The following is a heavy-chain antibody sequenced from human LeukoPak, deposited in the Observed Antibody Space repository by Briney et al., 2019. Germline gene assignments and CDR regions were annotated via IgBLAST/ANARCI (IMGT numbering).Heavy chain of an antibody. V-gene: IGHV4-61*01. D-gene: IGHD3-22*01. J-gene: IGHJ4*02. CDR2: IYYSGST. CDR3: ARGGSLTYYYDSSGYFAFDY. CDR1: GGSISSGSYY. Sequence: TPSETLSLTCTVSGGSISSGSYYWSWIRQPPGKGLEWIGYIYYSGSTNYNPSLKSRVTISVDTSKNQFSLKLSSVTAADTAVYYCARGGSLTYYYDSSGYFAFDYWGQGTLVTVSS.